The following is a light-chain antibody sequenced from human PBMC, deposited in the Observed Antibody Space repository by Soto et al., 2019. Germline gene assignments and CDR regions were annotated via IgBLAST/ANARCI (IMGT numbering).Light chain of an antibody. J-gene: IGKJ1*01. CDR1: QSVSSSY. CDR2: GTS. Sequence: EIVLTQSPVTLSLSPGERATLSCRASQSVSSSYLAWYQQKPGQAPRLLIYGTSSRATAIPDRFSGSGSGTDFTLTISRLETEDFAVYYCQQYGSSSWTLGQGTKVEIK. V-gene: IGKV3-20*01. CDR3: QQYGSSSWT.